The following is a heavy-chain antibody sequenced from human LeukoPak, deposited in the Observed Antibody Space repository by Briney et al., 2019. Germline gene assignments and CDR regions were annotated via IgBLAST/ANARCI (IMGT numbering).Heavy chain of an antibody. CDR3: AKDALGVVATAVAEYFQH. Sequence: GGSLRLSCAASGFTFSSYAMSWVRQAPGKGLEWVSAISGSGGSTYYADSVKGRFTISRDNSKNTLYLQMNSLRAEDTAVYYCAKDALGVVATAVAEYFQHWGQGTLVTVSS. CDR2: ISGSGGST. V-gene: IGHV3-23*01. CDR1: GFTFSSYA. J-gene: IGHJ1*01. D-gene: IGHD2-21*02.